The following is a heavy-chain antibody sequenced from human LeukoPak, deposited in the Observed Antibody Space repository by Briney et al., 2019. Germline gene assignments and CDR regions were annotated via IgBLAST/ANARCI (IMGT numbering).Heavy chain of an antibody. D-gene: IGHD5-18*01. CDR1: GFTFRNYW. V-gene: IGHV3-74*01. J-gene: IGHJ4*02. CDR2: INSDGGST. Sequence: PGGSLRLSCAASGFTFRNYWMHWVRQAPGKGLVWVSRINSDGGSTNYADSVKGRFNISRDNAKNTLYVEMNSLTAEDTAVYYCARGLSTAMVTPFGYWGQGTLVTVSS. CDR3: ARGLSTAMVTPFGY.